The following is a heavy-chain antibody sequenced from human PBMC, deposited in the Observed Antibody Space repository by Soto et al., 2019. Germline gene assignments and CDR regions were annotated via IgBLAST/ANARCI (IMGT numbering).Heavy chain of an antibody. CDR3: TREDYDFWSGYYTGNY. Sequence: GGSLRHSCTSSGCTFGDYAMSLFRQATGKGLEWVGFIRSKAYGGTTEYAASVKGRFTISRDDSKSIAYLQMNSLKTEDTAVYYCTREDYDFWSGYYTGNYWGQGTLVTVSS. J-gene: IGHJ4*02. D-gene: IGHD3-3*01. V-gene: IGHV3-49*03. CDR2: IRSKAYGGTT. CDR1: GCTFGDYA.